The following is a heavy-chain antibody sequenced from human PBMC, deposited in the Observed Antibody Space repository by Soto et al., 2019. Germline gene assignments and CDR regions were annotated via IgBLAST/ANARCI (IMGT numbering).Heavy chain of an antibody. V-gene: IGHV1-69*01. CDR1: GGTFSSYA. J-gene: IGHJ3*02. Sequence: QVQLVQSGAEVKKPGSSVKVSCKASGGTFSSYAISWVRHAPGQGLEWMGEIIPIFGTANYAQKLQGRVTITADESTSTAYMELSSLRSEDTAVYYCARDPGVLELAYGAFDIWGQGTMVTVSS. CDR3: ARDPGVLELAYGAFDI. D-gene: IGHD3-3*01. CDR2: IIPIFGTA.